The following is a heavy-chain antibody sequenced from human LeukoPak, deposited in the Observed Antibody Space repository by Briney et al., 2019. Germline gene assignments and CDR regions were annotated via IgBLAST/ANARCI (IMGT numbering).Heavy chain of an antibody. J-gene: IGHJ4*02. V-gene: IGHV1-18*01. CDR1: DYTFTSYG. D-gene: IGHD5-24*01. CDR3: ARDRWLQLQFDY. CDR2: ISAYNGNT. Sequence: GASVKVSCKGSDYTFTSYGVSWVRQAPGQGLEWMGWISAYNGNTNYAQKLQGRVTMTTDTSTSTAYMELRSLRSDDTAVYYCARDRWLQLQFDYWGQGTLVTVSS.